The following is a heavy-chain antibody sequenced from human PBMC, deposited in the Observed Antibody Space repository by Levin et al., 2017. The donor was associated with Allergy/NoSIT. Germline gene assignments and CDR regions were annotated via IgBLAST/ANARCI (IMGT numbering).Heavy chain of an antibody. CDR2: ISAFTGNT. Sequence: GESLKISCQSSGYTFTSYGISWMRQAPGQGLEWMGWISAFTGNTKYAQKFQGRVTMTTDTSTTTAYMELRSLRSDDTAVYYCARDSHPGSGWTLYYVDYWGQGTQVTVSS. CDR1: GYTFTSYG. D-gene: IGHD6-19*01. V-gene: IGHV1-18*01. CDR3: ARDSHPGSGWTLYYVDY. J-gene: IGHJ4*02.